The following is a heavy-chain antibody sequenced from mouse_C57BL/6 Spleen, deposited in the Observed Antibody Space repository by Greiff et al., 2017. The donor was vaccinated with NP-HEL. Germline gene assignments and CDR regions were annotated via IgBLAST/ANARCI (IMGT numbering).Heavy chain of an antibody. J-gene: IGHJ3*01. CDR2: IYPGDGDT. V-gene: IGHV1-82*01. Sequence: VQLKESGPELVKPGASVKISCKASGYAFSSSWMNWVKQRPGKGLEWIGRIYPGDGDTNYNGKFKGKATLTADKSSSTAYMQLSSLTSEDSAVYFCASSRGWFAYWGQGTLVTVSA. CDR1: GYAFSSSW. CDR3: ASSRGWFAY.